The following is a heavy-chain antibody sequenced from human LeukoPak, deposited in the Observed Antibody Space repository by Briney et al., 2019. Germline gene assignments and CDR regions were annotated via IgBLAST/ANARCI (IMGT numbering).Heavy chain of an antibody. CDR1: GFTFSSYA. CDR3: ANSVVAATANWFDP. J-gene: IGHJ5*02. CDR2: ISGSGGST. D-gene: IGHD2-15*01. Sequence: GGSVRLSCAASGFTFSSYAMSWVRQAPGKGLEWVSAISGSGGSTYYADSGKGRFTISRDNSKNTLYLQMNSLRAEDTAVYYCANSVVAATANWFDPWGQGTLVTVSS. V-gene: IGHV3-23*01.